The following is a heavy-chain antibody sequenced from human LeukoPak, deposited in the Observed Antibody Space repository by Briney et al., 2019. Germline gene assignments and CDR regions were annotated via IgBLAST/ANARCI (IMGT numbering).Heavy chain of an antibody. Sequence: GGSLRLSCVASGFTLSPYWMTWVRQAPGKGLEWVANIKQDGSEKNYVDPVKGRFTISRDNAKNSLFLQMNRLRAEDTAVYYCARGLWNFASWGQGTLVTVSS. J-gene: IGHJ4*02. V-gene: IGHV3-7*01. CDR1: GFTLSPYW. CDR2: IKQDGSEK. D-gene: IGHD3-3*01. CDR3: ARGLWNFAS.